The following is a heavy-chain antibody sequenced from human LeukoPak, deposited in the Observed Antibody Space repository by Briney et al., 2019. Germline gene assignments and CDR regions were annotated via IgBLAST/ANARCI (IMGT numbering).Heavy chain of an antibody. J-gene: IGHJ5*02. CDR2: ISYDGSNK. CDR1: GFTFSSYA. CDR3: ARDRNDYGDYIASLENWFDP. Sequence: PGRSLRLSCAASGFTFSSYAMHWVRQAPGKGLEWVAVISYDGSNKYYADSVKGRFTISRDNYKNTLYLQMNSLRAEDTAVYYCARDRNDYGDYIASLENWFDPWGQGTLVTVSS. D-gene: IGHD4-17*01. V-gene: IGHV3-30*04.